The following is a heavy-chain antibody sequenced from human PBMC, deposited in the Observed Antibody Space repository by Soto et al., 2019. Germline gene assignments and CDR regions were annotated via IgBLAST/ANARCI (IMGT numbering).Heavy chain of an antibody. CDR3: ARGRGDSSGPYPNWFDP. CDR1: GGSISSGGYY. V-gene: IGHV4-31*03. J-gene: IGHJ5*02. Sequence: SETLSLTCTVSGGSISSGGYYWSWIRQHPGKGLEWIGYIYYSGSTYYNPSLKSRVTISVDTSKNQFSLKLSSVTAADTAVCYCARGRGDSSGPYPNWFDPWGQGTLVTVSS. CDR2: IYYSGST. D-gene: IGHD3-22*01.